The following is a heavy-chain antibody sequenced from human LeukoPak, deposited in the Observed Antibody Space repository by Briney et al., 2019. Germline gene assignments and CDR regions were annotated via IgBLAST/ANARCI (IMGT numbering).Heavy chain of an antibody. Sequence: PGGSLRLSCAASGFTFNSYGMHWVRQAPGKGLEWVAFIRYDGSNKYYVDSVKGRFTISRDNSKNTLYLQMNSLRVEDTAVYYCAKDLVYCSSTSCYDDWYFDLWGRGTLVTVSS. CDR3: AKDLVYCSSTSCYDDWYFDL. V-gene: IGHV3-30*02. J-gene: IGHJ2*01. D-gene: IGHD2-2*01. CDR1: GFTFNSYG. CDR2: IRYDGSNK.